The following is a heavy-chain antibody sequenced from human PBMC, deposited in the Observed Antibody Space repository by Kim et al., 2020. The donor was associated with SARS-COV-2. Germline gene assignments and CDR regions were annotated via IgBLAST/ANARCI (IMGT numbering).Heavy chain of an antibody. V-gene: IGHV5-10-1*01. J-gene: IGHJ4*02. Sequence: GESLKISCKGSGYSFTSYWISWVRQMPGKGLEWMGRIDPSDSYTNYSPSFQGHVTISADKSISTAYLQWSSLKASDTAMYYCARLGYYDILTGYSFDYWGQGTLVTVSS. CDR1: GYSFTSYW. CDR3: ARLGYYDILTGYSFDY. D-gene: IGHD3-9*01. CDR2: IDPSDSYT.